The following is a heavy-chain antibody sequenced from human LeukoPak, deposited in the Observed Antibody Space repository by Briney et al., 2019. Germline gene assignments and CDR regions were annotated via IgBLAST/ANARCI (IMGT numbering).Heavy chain of an antibody. D-gene: IGHD3-22*01. CDR2: INHSGST. V-gene: IGHV4-34*01. Sequence: PSETLSLTCAVYGGSFSGYYWSWIRQPPGKGLEWIGEINHSGSTNYNPSLKSRVTISVDTSKNQFSLKLSSVTAADTAVYYCARRKYYYDSSGYHDAFDIWGQGTMVTVSS. CDR3: ARRKYYYDSSGYHDAFDI. J-gene: IGHJ3*02. CDR1: GGSFSGYY.